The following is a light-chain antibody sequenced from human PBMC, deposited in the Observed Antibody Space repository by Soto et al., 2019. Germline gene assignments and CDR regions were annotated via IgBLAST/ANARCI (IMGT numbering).Light chain of an antibody. V-gene: IGLV2-14*01. Sequence: QSALTQPASVSGSPGQSITISCTGTSSDVGAYNYVSWYQQHPGKAPKLMIFEVSERPSVVSNRFSGSKSGNTASLTISGLQAEDEADYYCSSYTSSNTLVFGGGTKLTVL. CDR3: SSYTSSNTLV. CDR2: EVS. J-gene: IGLJ2*01. CDR1: SSDVGAYNY.